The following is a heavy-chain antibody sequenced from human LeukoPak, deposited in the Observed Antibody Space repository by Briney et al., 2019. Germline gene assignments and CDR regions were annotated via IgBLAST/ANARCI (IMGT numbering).Heavy chain of an antibody. V-gene: IGHV3-23*01. CDR2: ISDTAGST. J-gene: IGHJ4*02. CDR1: GFTFSSYA. D-gene: IGHD1-26*01. CDR3: AKQWDFSGTFTMYY. Sequence: GGSLRLSCAASGFTFSSYAMSWVRQAPGKGLEWVSAISDTAGSTYYADSVKGRFTISRDNSKSTLYLQMNSLRVEDTAVYYCAKQWDFSGTFTMYYWGQGTLVTVSS.